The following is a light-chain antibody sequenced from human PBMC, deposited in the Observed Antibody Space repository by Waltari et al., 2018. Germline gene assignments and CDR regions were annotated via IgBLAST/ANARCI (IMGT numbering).Light chain of an antibody. J-gene: IGLJ3*02. CDR3: HVWDGKTVM. V-gene: IGLV3-21*02. CDR1: NIRCRR. Sequence: SSVLTQAPSVSVAPGQTATVPCGGGNIRCRRVHWYQHRPGRAAVPVVHLDRERPSGIPDGFSGSKAGNAATLTISRVEAGDEADYYCHVWDGKTVMFGGGTKLTVL. CDR2: LDR.